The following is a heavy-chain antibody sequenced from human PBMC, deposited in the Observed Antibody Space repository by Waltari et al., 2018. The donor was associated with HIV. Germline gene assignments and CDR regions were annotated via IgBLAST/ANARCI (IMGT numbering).Heavy chain of an antibody. D-gene: IGHD3-16*01. J-gene: IGHJ4*02. CDR1: GLTFSSYG. Sequence: QVQLVESGGGVVQPGRSLRLPWAASGLTFSSYGTHWVRQAPGKGLEWVAVISSYDGNNKYYADSVKGRLTISRDNSKSTLYLQMNSLRAEDTAVYYCANLDSGQAGGWGQGTLVTVSS. CDR3: ANLDSGQAGG. CDR2: ISSYDGNNK. V-gene: IGHV3-30*18.